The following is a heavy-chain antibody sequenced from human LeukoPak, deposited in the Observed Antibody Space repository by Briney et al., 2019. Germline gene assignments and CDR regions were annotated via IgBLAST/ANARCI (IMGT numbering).Heavy chain of an antibody. CDR2: ISGSGGST. CDR3: AKREIAADGTVDC. J-gene: IGHJ4*02. CDR1: GFTFSSYA. V-gene: IGHV3-23*01. Sequence: GGSLRLSCAASGFTFSSYAMSWVRQAQGKGLEWVSAISGSGGSTYYADSVKGRFTSSGDNSKTPLYLEMNRLRADDTVVYYCAKREIAADGTVDCWGQGTLVTVSS. D-gene: IGHD6-13*01.